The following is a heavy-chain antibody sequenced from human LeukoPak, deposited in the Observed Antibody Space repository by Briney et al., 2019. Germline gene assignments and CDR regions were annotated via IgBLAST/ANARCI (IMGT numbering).Heavy chain of an antibody. CDR1: GFTFSSYS. J-gene: IGHJ4*02. CDR3: ARDHEVVAATFDY. V-gene: IGHV3-21*01. Sequence: GGSLRLSCAASGFTFSSYSMNWVRQAPGKGLEWVSSISSSSSYIYYADSVKGRFTISRDNAKNSLYLQMNSLRAEDTAVYYCARDHEVVAATFDYWGQGTLVTVSS. CDR2: ISSSSSYI. D-gene: IGHD2-15*01.